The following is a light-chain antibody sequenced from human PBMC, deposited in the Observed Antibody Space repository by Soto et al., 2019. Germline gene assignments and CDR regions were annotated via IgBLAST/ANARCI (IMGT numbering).Light chain of an antibody. J-gene: IGKJ5*01. CDR1: QSVSSSY. V-gene: IGKV3D-20*02. CDR2: GAS. Sequence: EIVLPLSPGPLSLSAGERSTLSCTASQSVSSSYLAWYQQKPGQAPRLLIYGASSRATGIPDRFSGSGSGTDFTLTISSLEPEDFAVYYCHQRSNWIRFGQGTLLEIK. CDR3: HQRSNWIR.